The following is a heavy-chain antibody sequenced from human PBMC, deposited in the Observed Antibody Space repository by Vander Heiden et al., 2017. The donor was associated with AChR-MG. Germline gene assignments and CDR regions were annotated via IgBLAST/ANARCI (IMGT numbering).Heavy chain of an antibody. Sequence: QQQQVQYGGGVFQPRTSQRLSSAASAFPSSSYGMHWVRQAPGKGLEWVAVISYDGSNKDYADSEKGRFTISRDNSKNTLYLQMNSLRAEDTAVYYCAKRPSYYYYYGMDVWGQGTTVTVSS. CDR1: AFPSSSYG. CDR2: ISYDGSNK. V-gene: IGHV3-30*18. J-gene: IGHJ6*02. D-gene: IGHD6-6*01. CDR3: AKRPSYYYYYGMDV.